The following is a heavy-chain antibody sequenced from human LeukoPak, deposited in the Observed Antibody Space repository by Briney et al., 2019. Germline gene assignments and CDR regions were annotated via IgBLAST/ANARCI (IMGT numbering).Heavy chain of an antibody. V-gene: IGHV3-21*01. J-gene: IGHJ4*02. D-gene: IGHD6-19*01. CDR3: ARHLIAVAAFDY. CDR2: ISSSTIYT. Sequence: GGSLRLSCAASGFTFNSFSMNWVRQAPGKGLEWVSSISSSTIYTYYADSVKGRFTISRDNAKNSLYLQMNSLRAEDTAVYYCARHLIAVAAFDYWGQGTLVTVSS. CDR1: GFTFNSFS.